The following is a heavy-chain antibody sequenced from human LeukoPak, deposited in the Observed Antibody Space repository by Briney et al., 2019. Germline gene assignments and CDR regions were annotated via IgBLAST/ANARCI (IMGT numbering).Heavy chain of an antibody. D-gene: IGHD3-9*01. CDR2: ISGSGGST. J-gene: IGHJ4*02. CDR1: GFTFSSYG. CDR3: AKRGSLSLGLYFDWLLDYYFDY. Sequence: GGSLRLSCAASGFTFSSYGMSWVRQAPGKGLEWVSAISGSGGSTYYADSVKGRFTISRDNSKNTLYLQMNSLGAEDTAVYYCAKRGSLSLGLYFDWLLDYYFDYWGQGTLVTVSS. V-gene: IGHV3-23*01.